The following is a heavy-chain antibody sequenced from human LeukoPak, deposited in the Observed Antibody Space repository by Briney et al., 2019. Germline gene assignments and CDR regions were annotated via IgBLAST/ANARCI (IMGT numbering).Heavy chain of an antibody. Sequence: GASVKVSCKVSGYTLTELSMHWVRQAPGKGLEWMGGFDPEDGETIYAQKFQGRVTMTEDTSTDTAYMELSSLRSEDTAVYYCATRLRPLYYYDSSGWSDAFDIWGQGTMVTVSS. CDR1: GYTLTELS. CDR3: ATRLRPLYYYDSSGWSDAFDI. D-gene: IGHD3-22*01. V-gene: IGHV1-24*01. CDR2: FDPEDGET. J-gene: IGHJ3*02.